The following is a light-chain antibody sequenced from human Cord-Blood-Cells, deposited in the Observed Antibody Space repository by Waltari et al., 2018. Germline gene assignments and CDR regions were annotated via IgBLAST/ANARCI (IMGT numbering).Light chain of an antibody. Sequence: IVLTQSPGTLSLSPGERPTLSCRASQSVSSSYLAWYQHKPSKAPRLLIYGASRRATGIPDRFSGSVSGTDFTLSISRLEPEDFAVYYCQQYGSSPTFGQGSKVEIK. CDR3: QQYGSSPT. CDR2: GAS. CDR1: QSVSSSY. V-gene: IGKV3-20*01. J-gene: IGKJ1*01.